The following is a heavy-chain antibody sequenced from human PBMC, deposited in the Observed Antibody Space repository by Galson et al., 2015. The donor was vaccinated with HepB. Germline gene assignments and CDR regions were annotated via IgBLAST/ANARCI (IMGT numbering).Heavy chain of an antibody. J-gene: IGHJ4*02. CDR2: IKHTGTT. CDR1: GGSLSDYY. V-gene: IGHV4-34*01. CDR3: ARVGRSKFGGAHVVPYYFDY. D-gene: IGHD3-16*01. Sequence: SETLSLTCAVYGGSLSDYYWTWIRQPPGKGLEWIGEIKHTGTTNYQPSLKSRVTISLDTSKNEFSLRLSSLTAADTAVYYCARVGRSKFGGAHVVPYYFDYWGQGTLVTVSS.